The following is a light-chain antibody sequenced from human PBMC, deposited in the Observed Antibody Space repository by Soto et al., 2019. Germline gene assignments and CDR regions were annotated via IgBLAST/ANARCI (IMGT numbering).Light chain of an antibody. V-gene: IGKV3-15*01. CDR1: QSVSSS. Sequence: ERVMTQSPSTVSLSPCERATVSCRASQSVSSSLAWYQQKPGQAPRLLIYAVSTRATDIPARFSGSGSGTDFTLTTSRLETEDLAVYYCPKYGSSGPFGQGTRWIS. CDR2: AVS. CDR3: PKYGSSGP. J-gene: IGKJ1*01.